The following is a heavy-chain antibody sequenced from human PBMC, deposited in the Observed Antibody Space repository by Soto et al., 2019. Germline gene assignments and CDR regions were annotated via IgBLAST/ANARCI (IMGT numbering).Heavy chain of an antibody. CDR3: AKFLVGTGGSSGWPWYFDF. V-gene: IGHV3-23*01. D-gene: IGHD6-25*01. CDR1: ELTFRTYA. J-gene: IGHJ4*02. CDR2: TSGSGSRT. Sequence: EVQLLESGGGWEHPGGPLSLPWGAGELTFRTYAWGGCPKLPGKGPEWVPATSGSGSRTYPADSGRGRFTSSRDISKNTLYLHMDSLRAEDTAVYFCAKFLVGTGGSSGWPWYFDFWGQGTLVTVSS.